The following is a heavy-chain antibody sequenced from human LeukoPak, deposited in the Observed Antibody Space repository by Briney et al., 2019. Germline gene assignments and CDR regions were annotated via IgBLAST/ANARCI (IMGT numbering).Heavy chain of an antibody. D-gene: IGHD3-10*01. CDR1: GFTFSTYW. CDR2: VNTDGSRT. V-gene: IGHV3-74*01. Sequence: PGGSLRLSCAASGFTFSTYWMHWVRQAPGKGLVWVSGVNTDGSRTNYADSVKGRFTISRDNAKNTLHLQMNSLRAEDTAVYYCARDGSVVRGTFPENWFDPWGQGTLVTVSS. J-gene: IGHJ5*02. CDR3: ARDGSVVRGTFPENWFDP.